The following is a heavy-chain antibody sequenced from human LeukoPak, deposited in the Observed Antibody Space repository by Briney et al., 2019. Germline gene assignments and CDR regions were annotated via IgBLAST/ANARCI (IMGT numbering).Heavy chain of an antibody. J-gene: IGHJ6*03. V-gene: IGHV4-39*01. CDR1: GGSISSSSYY. CDR3: ARLRIAARRALGYYYYYMDV. Sequence: PSETLSLTCTVSGGSISSSSYYWGWIRQPPGKGLEWIGSIYYSGSTYYNPSLKSRVTISVDTSKNQFSLKLSSVTAADTAVYYCARLRIAARRALGYYYYYMDVWGKGTRSPSP. CDR2: IYYSGST. D-gene: IGHD6-6*01.